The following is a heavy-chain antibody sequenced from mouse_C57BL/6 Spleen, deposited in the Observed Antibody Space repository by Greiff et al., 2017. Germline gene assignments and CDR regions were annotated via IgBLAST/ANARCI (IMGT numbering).Heavy chain of an antibody. CDR2: IYPGSGNT. V-gene: IGHV1-76*01. CDR3: ARDNWYFGV. J-gene: IGHJ1*03. Sequence: VQLQQSGAELVRPGASVKLSCKASGYTFTDYYINWVKQRPGQGLEWIARIYPGSGNTYYNEKFKGKATLTAEKSSSTAYMQLSSLTSEDSAVYFCARDNWYFGVWGTGTTVAVSS. CDR1: GYTFTDYY.